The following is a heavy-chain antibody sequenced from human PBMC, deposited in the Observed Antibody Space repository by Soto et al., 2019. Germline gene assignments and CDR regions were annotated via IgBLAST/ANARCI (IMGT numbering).Heavy chain of an antibody. Sequence: GGSLRLSCAASGFTFSSYAMSWVRQAPGKGLEWVSAISGSGGSTYYADSVKGRFTISRDNSKNTLYLQMNSLRAEDTAVYYCAKWVKYSSSSEIISHYYYGMDVWGQGTTVTVSS. CDR1: GFTFSSYA. D-gene: IGHD6-6*01. CDR2: ISGSGGST. V-gene: IGHV3-23*01. J-gene: IGHJ6*02. CDR3: AKWVKYSSSSEIISHYYYGMDV.